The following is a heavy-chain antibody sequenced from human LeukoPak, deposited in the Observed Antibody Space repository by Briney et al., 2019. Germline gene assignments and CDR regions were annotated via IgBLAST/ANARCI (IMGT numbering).Heavy chain of an antibody. CDR2: ISSSSSYI. J-gene: IGHJ6*02. CDR3: ARDSSYYDILTASIPYYYYGMDV. D-gene: IGHD3-9*01. V-gene: IGHV3-21*01. Sequence: GGSLRLSCAASGFTLSSYVINWVRQAPGKGLEWVSSISSSSSYIYYADSVKGRFTISRDNAKNSLYLQMSSLRAEDTAVYYCARDSSYYDILTASIPYYYYGMDVWGQGTTVTVSS. CDR1: GFTLSSYV.